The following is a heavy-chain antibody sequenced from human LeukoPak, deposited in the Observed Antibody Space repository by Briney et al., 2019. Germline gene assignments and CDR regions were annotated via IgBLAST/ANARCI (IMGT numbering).Heavy chain of an antibody. Sequence: GGSLRLSCAASGFTFSTYAMSWVRQAPGKGLEWVSSIGAGDGGGSTVYADSVKGRFAISRDNSKNTLFLQMNNLRAEDTAVYYCAIDPYSSGWRGGDYFDYWGQGTLVTVSS. CDR2: IGAGDGGGST. CDR3: AIDPYSSGWRGGDYFDY. CDR1: GFTFSTYA. D-gene: IGHD6-19*01. J-gene: IGHJ4*02. V-gene: IGHV3-23*01.